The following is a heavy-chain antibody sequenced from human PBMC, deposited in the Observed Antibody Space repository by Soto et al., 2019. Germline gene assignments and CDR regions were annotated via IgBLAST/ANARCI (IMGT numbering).Heavy chain of an antibody. V-gene: IGHV1-18*01. Sequence: ASVKVSCKASGYTFTSYGISWVRQAPGQGLEWMGWISAYNGNTNYAQKLQGRVTMTTDTSTSTAYMELRSLRSDDTAVYYCARVRSSVTNGDFDYWGQGTLVTVSS. D-gene: IGHD1-26*01. CDR1: GYTFTSYG. CDR3: ARVRSSVTNGDFDY. J-gene: IGHJ4*02. CDR2: ISAYNGNT.